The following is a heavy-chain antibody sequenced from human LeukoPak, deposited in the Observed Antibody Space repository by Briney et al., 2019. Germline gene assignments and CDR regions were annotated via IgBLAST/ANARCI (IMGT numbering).Heavy chain of an antibody. V-gene: IGHV3-30*02. CDR2: IRYDGSNK. J-gene: IGHJ5*02. CDR3: AKVLGGNAQNWFDP. D-gene: IGHD4-23*01. Sequence: GGSLRLSCAASGFTFSSYGMHWVRQAPGKGLEWVAFIRYDGSNKYYADSVKGRFTISRDNSKNTLYLQMNSLRAEGTAVYYCAKVLGGNAQNWFDPWGQGTLVTVSS. CDR1: GFTFSSYG.